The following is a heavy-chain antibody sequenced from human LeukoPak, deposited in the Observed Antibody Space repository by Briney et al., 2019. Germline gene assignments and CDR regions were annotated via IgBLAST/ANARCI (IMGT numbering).Heavy chain of an antibody. CDR1: GFTFSSYA. Sequence: PGGSLRLSCAASGFTFSSYAMHWVRQAPGKGLEWVALISYDGNNKYYSDSVKGRFTISRDNSKNTVYLQMNSLRAEDTAVYYCATSSVVRGTYDYWGHGTLVTVSS. D-gene: IGHD3-10*01. CDR2: ISYDGNNK. V-gene: IGHV3-30*14. J-gene: IGHJ4*01. CDR3: ATSSVVRGTYDY.